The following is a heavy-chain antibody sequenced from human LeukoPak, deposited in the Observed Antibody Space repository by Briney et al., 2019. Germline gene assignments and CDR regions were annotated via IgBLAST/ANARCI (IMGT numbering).Heavy chain of an antibody. Sequence: ASVKVSCKASGYTFTSYHIDWVRQAPGQGPEWMGWMNAKSGHTGYAQKLEGRVTMTRDTSTNTAYMELSGLRSEDTAVYYCARGMFDNSGTCYYFYYALDVWGQGTTVTVSS. CDR2: MNAKSGHT. J-gene: IGHJ6*02. CDR1: GYTFTSYH. V-gene: IGHV1-8*01. CDR3: ARGMFDNSGTCYYFYYALDV. D-gene: IGHD3-22*01.